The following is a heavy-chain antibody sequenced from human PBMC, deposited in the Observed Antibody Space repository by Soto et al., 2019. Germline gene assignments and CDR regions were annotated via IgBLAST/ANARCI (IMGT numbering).Heavy chain of an antibody. CDR3: ARGPTRSYNYFDP. J-gene: IGHJ5*02. CDR2: ISANSGIT. V-gene: IGHV1-18*01. Sequence: ASVKVSCKASGYLFTNYGITWVRRAPGQGLEWMGWISANSGITYNAERLQGRVTMTTDTSTSTAYLELRSLGSDDTAIYYCARGPTRSYNYFDPWGQGXLVTVSS. CDR1: GYLFTNYG.